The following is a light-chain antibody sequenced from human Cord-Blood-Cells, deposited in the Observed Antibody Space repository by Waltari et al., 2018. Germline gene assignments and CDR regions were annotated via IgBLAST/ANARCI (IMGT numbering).Light chain of an antibody. CDR2: DAS. CDR3: QQRSNWPPAT. CDR1: QSVSSY. J-gene: IGKJ3*01. V-gene: IGKV3-11*01. Sequence: EIVLTQSQPTLSLSPGERATPSCRASQSVSSYLAWYPQKPGQAPRLLIYDASNRATGIPARFSGSGSGTDFTLTISSLEPEDFAVYYCQQRSNWPPATFGPGTKVDIK.